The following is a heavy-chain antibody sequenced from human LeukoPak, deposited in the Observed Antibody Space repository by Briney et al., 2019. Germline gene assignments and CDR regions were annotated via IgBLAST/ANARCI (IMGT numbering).Heavy chain of an antibody. V-gene: IGHV4-59*08. Sequence: SETLSLTCTVSGGSISSYYWSWIRQPPGKGLEWIGYIYYSGSTNYNPSLKSRVTISVDTSKNQFSLKLSSVTAADTAVYYCARSPPYYYDSSGYYLVYWGQGTLVTVSS. CDR1: GGSISSYY. CDR3: ARSPPYYYDSSGYYLVY. CDR2: IYYSGST. J-gene: IGHJ4*02. D-gene: IGHD3-22*01.